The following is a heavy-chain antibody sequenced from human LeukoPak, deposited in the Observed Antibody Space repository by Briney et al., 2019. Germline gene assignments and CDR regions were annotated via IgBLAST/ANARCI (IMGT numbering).Heavy chain of an antibody. D-gene: IGHD3-9*01. CDR3: ARGRYSAGDNWFDP. J-gene: IGHJ5*02. Sequence: PAETLSLTCTVSGGSITSSYWSWIRQSPGKGLEWIGYIHYTGSTNYNPSLKSRVTMLIDTSKNQFSLKLSSVTAADTAVYYCARGRYSAGDNWFDPWGQGALVTVSS. CDR1: GGSITSSY. CDR2: IHYTGST. V-gene: IGHV4-59*01.